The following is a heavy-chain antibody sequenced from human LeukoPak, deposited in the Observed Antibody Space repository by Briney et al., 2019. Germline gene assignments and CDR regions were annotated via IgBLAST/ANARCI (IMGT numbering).Heavy chain of an antibody. Sequence: GGSLRLSCAASGFTFSSFSMMWVGQAPGKGRVGVLSISNSSRHIYYADSAKGRITISRDTSKNFLYLQMNSLRAEDTAIYCCAKDRNRRIPSNFDYWGQGILVTVSS. J-gene: IGHJ4*02. CDR1: GFTFSSFS. V-gene: IGHV3-21*04. CDR2: ISNSSRHI. D-gene: IGHD1-14*01. CDR3: AKDRNRRIPSNFDY.